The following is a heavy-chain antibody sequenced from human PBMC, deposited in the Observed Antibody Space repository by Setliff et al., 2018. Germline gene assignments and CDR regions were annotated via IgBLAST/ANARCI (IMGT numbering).Heavy chain of an antibody. D-gene: IGHD6-13*01. V-gene: IGHV4-38-2*02. CDR3: ARVAAYSSSWYNYYYGMDV. CDR1: GGSISSGYY. Sequence: PSETLSLTCTVSGGSISSGYYWGWIRQPPGKGLEWIGSIYYSGSTYYNPSLKSRVTISVDTSKNQFSLKLSSVTAADTAVYYCARVAAYSSSWYNYYYGMDVWGQGTTVTVSS. J-gene: IGHJ6*02. CDR2: IYYSGST.